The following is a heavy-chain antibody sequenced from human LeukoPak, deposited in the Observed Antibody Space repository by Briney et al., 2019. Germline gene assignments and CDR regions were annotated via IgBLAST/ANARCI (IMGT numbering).Heavy chain of an antibody. J-gene: IGHJ4*02. D-gene: IGHD3-16*01. V-gene: IGHV1-18*01. CDR2: ISAYNGNT. CDR1: GYTFTSYG. Sequence: ASVKVSCKASGYTFTSYGISWVRQAPGQGLEWMGWISAYNGNTNYAQKLQGRVTMTTDTSTSTAYMELRSLRAEDTAVYYCARVSYDYVWGSYLYYFDYWGQGTLVTVSS. CDR3: ARVSYDYVWGSYLYYFDY.